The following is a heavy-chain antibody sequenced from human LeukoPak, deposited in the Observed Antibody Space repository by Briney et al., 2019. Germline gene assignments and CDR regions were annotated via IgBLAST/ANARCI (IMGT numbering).Heavy chain of an antibody. CDR3: ARSGHYYGSGRGWFDP. V-gene: IGHV5-51*01. CDR1: GYSFTSYW. CDR2: IYPGDSDT. D-gene: IGHD3-10*01. J-gene: IGHJ5*02. Sequence: RSGESLKISCKGSGYSFTSYWIGWVRQMPGKGLEWMGIIYPGDSDTRYSPSFLGQVTISADKSISTAYLQWSSLKASDTAMYYCARSGHYYGSGRGWFDPWGQGTLVTVSS.